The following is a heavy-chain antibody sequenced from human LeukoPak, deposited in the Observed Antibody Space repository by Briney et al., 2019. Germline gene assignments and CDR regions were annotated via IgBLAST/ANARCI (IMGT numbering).Heavy chain of an antibody. CDR1: GFTFSSYA. CDR3: AKDRPTFYYYDSSGYPYSAFDY. V-gene: IGHV3-23*01. D-gene: IGHD3-22*01. J-gene: IGHJ4*02. CDR2: ISGSGGST. Sequence: GGSLRLSXAASGFTFSSYAMSWVRQTPGKGLEWVSAISGSGGSTYYADSVKGGFTISRDNSKNTLYLQMNSLRAEDTAVYYCAKDRPTFYYYDSSGYPYSAFDYWGQGTLVTVSS.